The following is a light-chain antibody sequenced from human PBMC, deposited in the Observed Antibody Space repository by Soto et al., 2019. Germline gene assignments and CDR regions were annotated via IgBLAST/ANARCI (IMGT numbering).Light chain of an antibody. Sequence: QSALTQPRSVSGSPGQSVTISCTGTSSDVGGFNYISWYQQHPGKDPKLIIYDVSERPSGVPDRFSGSKSGNTASLTISGLQADDEADYYCCSYAGTHTYVFGTGTKLTVL. J-gene: IGLJ1*01. CDR1: SSDVGGFNY. CDR3: CSYAGTHTYV. CDR2: DVS. V-gene: IGLV2-11*01.